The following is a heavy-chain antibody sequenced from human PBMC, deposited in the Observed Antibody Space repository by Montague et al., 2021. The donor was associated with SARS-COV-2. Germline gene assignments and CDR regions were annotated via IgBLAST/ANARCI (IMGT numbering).Heavy chain of an antibody. CDR1: GGSFHIFS. V-gene: IGHV4-34*01. Sequence: SETLSLTCAVYGGSFHIFSWGWIRQSPGKGLVWIGEVDQGGKTNYNPSLKSRVTISVDTSKNQFSLNLTSVTAADAAMYYCARGTRVVGVTPGFRWWGQGTQGAGSS. CDR3: ARGTRVVGVTPGFRW. D-gene: IGHD1-26*01. J-gene: IGHJ4*02. CDR2: VDQGGKT.